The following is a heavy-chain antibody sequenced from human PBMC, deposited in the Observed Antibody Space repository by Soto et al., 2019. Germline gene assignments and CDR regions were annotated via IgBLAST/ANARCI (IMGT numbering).Heavy chain of an antibody. V-gene: IGHV3-33*01. J-gene: IGHJ6*02. CDR1: GFTFSSYG. CDR3: ARDSEYSSSSPYYYYGMDV. D-gene: IGHD6-6*01. CDR2: IWYDGSNK. Sequence: GGSLRLSCAASGFTFSSYGMHWVRQAPGKGLEWVAVIWYDGSNKYYADSVKGRFTISRDNSKNTLYLQMNSLRAEDTAVYYCARDSEYSSSSPYYYYGMDVWGQGTTVTVSS.